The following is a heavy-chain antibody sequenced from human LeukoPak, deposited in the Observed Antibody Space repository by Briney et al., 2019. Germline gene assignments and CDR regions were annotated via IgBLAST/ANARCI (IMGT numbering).Heavy chain of an antibody. D-gene: IGHD3-22*01. V-gene: IGHV1-2*02. J-gene: IGHJ4*02. CDR2: INPNRGGT. CDR1: GYTFTGYY. Sequence: ASVKVSCKASGYTFTGYYMHWVRQAPGQGLEWMGWINPNRGGTNYAQKFQGRVTMTRDTSISTAYMELSRLRSDDTAVYYCARVGSSGYYSSPLNYWGQGTLVTVSS. CDR3: ARVGSSGYYSSPLNY.